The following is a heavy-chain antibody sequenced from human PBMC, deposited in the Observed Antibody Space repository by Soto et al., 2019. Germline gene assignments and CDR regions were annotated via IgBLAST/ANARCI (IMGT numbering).Heavy chain of an antibody. CDR2: IWYDGSNK. Sequence: QVQLVESGGDVVQPGRSLRLSCAASGFTFSSYGMHWVRQAPGKGLEWVAVIWYDGSNKYYADSVKGRFTISRDNSKNTLDVQMYSLRAEDTAVYYCARWGIAAGDYWGQGTLVTVSS. CDR3: ARWGIAAGDY. J-gene: IGHJ4*02. D-gene: IGHD6-13*01. CDR1: GFTFSSYG. V-gene: IGHV3-33*01.